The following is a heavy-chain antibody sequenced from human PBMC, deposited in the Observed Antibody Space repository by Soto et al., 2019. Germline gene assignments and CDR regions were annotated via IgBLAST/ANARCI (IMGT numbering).Heavy chain of an antibody. V-gene: IGHV3-21*01. CDR2: ISSSSSYI. CDR1: GFTFSSYS. CDR3: APNPSLAAWFDP. J-gene: IGHJ5*02. Sequence: GGSLRLSCAASGFTFSSYSMNWVRQAPGKGLEWVSSISSSSSYIYYADSVKGRFTISRDNAKNSLYLQMNSLRAEDTAVYYCAPNPSLAAWFDPWGQGTLVTVSS.